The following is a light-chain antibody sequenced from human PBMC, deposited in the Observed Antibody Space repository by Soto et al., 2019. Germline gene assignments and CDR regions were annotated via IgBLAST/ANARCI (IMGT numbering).Light chain of an antibody. Sequence: SYELTQPPSVSVAPGQMASITCGGDNIGSKSVHWYQQKPGQAPVLVVHDDSDRPSGIPERFSGSNSGNTATLTISKVEDGDDADYYCQVWDISSDHPYVFGTGTKVIVL. CDR1: NIGSKS. J-gene: IGLJ1*01. V-gene: IGLV3-21*02. CDR3: QVWDISSDHPYV. CDR2: DDS.